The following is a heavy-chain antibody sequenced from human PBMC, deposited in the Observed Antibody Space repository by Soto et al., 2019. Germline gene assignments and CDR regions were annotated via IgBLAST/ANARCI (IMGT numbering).Heavy chain of an antibody. D-gene: IGHD5-12*01. CDR3: ARGRIVASIHDAFEI. CDR2: ISAYNGKR. J-gene: IGHJ3*02. CDR1: GYPFTSYG. Sequence: QGQLLQSGDEVKTPGAAVRVSCRASGYPFTSYGISWVRQAPGQGLEWVARISAYNGKRDTAREFEDRVNMNLDTSTDTAHMDLGDLTSADTAVYYCARGRIVASIHDAFEIWGQGTKGTVSS. V-gene: IGHV1-18*01.